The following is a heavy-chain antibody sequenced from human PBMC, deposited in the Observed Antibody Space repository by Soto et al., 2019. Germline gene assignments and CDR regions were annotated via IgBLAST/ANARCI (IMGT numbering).Heavy chain of an antibody. CDR1: GDIFNDYY. D-gene: IGHD3-16*01. CDR2: IKPNSGDT. V-gene: IGHV1-2*02. CDR3: LRGEDRGEPCDN. Sequence: QVQLVQSGAEVKKPGASVKVSCKASGDIFNDYYMHWVRQAPGQGLEWMGWIKPNSGDTKYAQKFQDRVTMTRDTAISTAYRELSRLRSDDTAVYYFLRGEDRGEPCDNRGPGTLVIVSS. J-gene: IGHJ4*02.